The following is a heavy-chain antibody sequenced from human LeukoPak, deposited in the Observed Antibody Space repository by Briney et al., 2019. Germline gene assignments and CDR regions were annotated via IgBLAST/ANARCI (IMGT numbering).Heavy chain of an antibody. CDR2: INPNSGGT. CDR1: GYTFTGYY. D-gene: IGHD2-21*02. J-gene: IGHJ5*02. CDR3: ARVGTYCGGDCYLRWFDP. Sequence: ASVKVSCKASGYTFTGYYMHWVRQAPGRGLEWMGRINPNSGGTNYAQKFQGRVTMTRDTSISTAYMELSRLRSDDTAVYYCARVGTYCGGDCYLRWFDPWGQGTLVTVSS. V-gene: IGHV1-2*06.